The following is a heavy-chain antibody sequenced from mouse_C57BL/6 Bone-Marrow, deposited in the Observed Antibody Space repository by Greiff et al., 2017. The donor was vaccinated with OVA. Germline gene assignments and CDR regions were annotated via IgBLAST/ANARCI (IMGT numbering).Heavy chain of an antibody. V-gene: IGHV5-6*01. Sequence: EVQRVESGGDLVKPGGSLKLSCAASGFTFSSYGMSWVRQTPDKRLEWVATISSGGSYTYYPDSVKGRFTISRDNAKNTLYLQMSSLKSEDTAMYYCARVITTVVAWYFDVWGTGTTVTVSS. J-gene: IGHJ1*03. D-gene: IGHD1-1*01. CDR2: ISSGGSYT. CDR1: GFTFSSYG. CDR3: ARVITTVVAWYFDV.